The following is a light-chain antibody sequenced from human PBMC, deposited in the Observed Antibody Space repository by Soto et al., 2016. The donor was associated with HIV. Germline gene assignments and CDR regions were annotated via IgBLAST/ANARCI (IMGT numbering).Light chain of an antibody. CDR2: KDS. CDR3: QSADSSGTYVL. V-gene: IGLV3-25*03. Sequence: SYELTQPPSVSVSPGQTASITCSGDTLSKQYAYWYQQKPGQAPVLVIYKDSERPSGIPERFSGSSSGTTVTLTISGVQAEDEADYYCQSADSSGTYVLFGGGTKLTVL. CDR1: TLSKQY. J-gene: IGLJ2*01.